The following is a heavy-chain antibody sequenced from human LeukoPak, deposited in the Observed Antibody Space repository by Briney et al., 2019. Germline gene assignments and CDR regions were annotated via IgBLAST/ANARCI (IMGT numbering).Heavy chain of an antibody. CDR3: AKSEGYIPSY. CDR1: GFTFSSYW. Sequence: PGGSLRLSCAGSGFTFSSYWMTWVRRAPGKGLEWVANINQDANLIRYVDSVRGRFTISRDNAKNSVYLQMNSLRVEDTAVYYCAKSEGYIPSYWGQGTLVTVSS. J-gene: IGHJ4*02. V-gene: IGHV3-7*01. CDR2: INQDANLI. D-gene: IGHD5-18*01.